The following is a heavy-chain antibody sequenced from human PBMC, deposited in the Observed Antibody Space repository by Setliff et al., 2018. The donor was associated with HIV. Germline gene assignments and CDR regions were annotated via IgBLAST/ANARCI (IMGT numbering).Heavy chain of an antibody. V-gene: IGHV1-69*13. CDR2: IIPIFGTA. D-gene: IGHD3-10*01. CDR1: GGTFSSYA. CDR3: ARSLRGWFDP. J-gene: IGHJ5*02. Sequence: SVKVSCKASGGTFSSYAISWMRQAPGQGLEGMGGIIPIFGTANYAQKFQGRVPITADESTSTAYMELSSLRSEDTAVYYCARSLRGWFDPWGQGTLVTVSS.